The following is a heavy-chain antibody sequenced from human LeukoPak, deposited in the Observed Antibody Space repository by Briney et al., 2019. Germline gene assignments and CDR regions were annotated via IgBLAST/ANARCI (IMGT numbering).Heavy chain of an antibody. V-gene: IGHV3-48*04. Sequence: GGSLRLSCAASGFTFSTYGMSWVRQAPGKGLEWVSYISSSGSPIYYADSVKGRFTISRDNAKNSLFLQMNSLRAEDTAVYYCARGSFLITFGGFIGWGQGTLVTVSS. CDR1: GFTFSTYG. CDR3: ARGSFLITFGGFIG. D-gene: IGHD3-16*02. J-gene: IGHJ4*02. CDR2: ISSSGSPI.